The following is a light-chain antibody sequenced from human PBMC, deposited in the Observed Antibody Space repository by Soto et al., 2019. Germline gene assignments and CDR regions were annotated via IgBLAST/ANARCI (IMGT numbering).Light chain of an antibody. CDR2: AAS. Sequence: DIQMTQSPSSLSASVGDRVTITCRASQSISSYLNWYQQKPGKAPKLLIYAASSLQSGVPSRFGGSGSGTDFTLTISSLQPEDFATYYCQQSYSTPQTFCQGTKLEIK. J-gene: IGKJ2*01. CDR3: QQSYSTPQT. CDR1: QSISSY. V-gene: IGKV1-39*01.